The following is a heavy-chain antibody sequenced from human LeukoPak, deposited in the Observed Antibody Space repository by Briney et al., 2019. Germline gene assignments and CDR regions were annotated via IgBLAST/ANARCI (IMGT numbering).Heavy chain of an antibody. J-gene: IGHJ4*02. CDR3: AKDSTGNWNNFDY. D-gene: IGHD1/OR15-1a*01. Sequence: SLRLSCAAPGFTFDDYAMHWVRQAPGKGLEWVSGISWNSGSIGYADSVKGRFTISRDNAKNSLYLQMNSLRAEDTALYYCAKDSTGNWNNFDYWGQGTLVTVSS. CDR2: ISWNSGSI. V-gene: IGHV3-9*01. CDR1: GFTFDDYA.